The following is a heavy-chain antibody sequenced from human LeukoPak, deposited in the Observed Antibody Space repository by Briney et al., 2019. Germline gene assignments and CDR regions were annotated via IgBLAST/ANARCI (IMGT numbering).Heavy chain of an antibody. J-gene: IGHJ3*02. CDR2: IKQDGSQK. Sequence: PGGSLRLSCAASGFTFSSYGMHWVRQAPGKGLEWVANIKQDGSQKNYVDSVKGRFSISRDNAKKSLYLQMNSLRDEDTAVYYCARGGTYDIWGPGTRVTVSS. CDR3: ARGGTYDI. CDR1: GFTFSSYG. V-gene: IGHV3-7*01.